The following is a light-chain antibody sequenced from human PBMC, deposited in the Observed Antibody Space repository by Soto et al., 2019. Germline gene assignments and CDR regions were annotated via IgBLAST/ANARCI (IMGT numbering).Light chain of an antibody. Sequence: DIQMTQSPSSLSASVGDRVTLTCRASQDISQYLAWYQQRPGKVPKLLIYYASTLQSGVPSRFSGSGSGTEFTHTISSLQPEDVATYYCLKYTKDAPGTFGQGTKVEI. CDR2: YAS. CDR1: QDISQY. V-gene: IGKV1-27*01. CDR3: LKYTKDAPGT. J-gene: IGKJ1*01.